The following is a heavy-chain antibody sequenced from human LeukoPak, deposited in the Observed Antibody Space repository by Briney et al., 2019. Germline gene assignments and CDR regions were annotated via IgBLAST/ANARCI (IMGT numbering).Heavy chain of an antibody. V-gene: IGHV4-59*12. J-gene: IGHJ4*02. CDR2: IYYTGST. CDR3: ARMGAIAGASANPDH. Sequence: PSETLSLTCTVSGGSISSYYWSWIRQPPGKGLEYIGYIYYTGSTNYNPSLKSRVTISVDTSKNQFSLKLSSVTAADTAVYYCARMGAIAGASANPDHWGQGTLVTVSS. CDR1: GGSISSYY. D-gene: IGHD4/OR15-4a*01.